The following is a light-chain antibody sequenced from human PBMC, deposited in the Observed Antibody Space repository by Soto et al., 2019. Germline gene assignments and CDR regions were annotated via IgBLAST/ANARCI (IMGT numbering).Light chain of an antibody. CDR3: QHYGSSPRT. CDR1: QSVSSSY. J-gene: IGKJ1*01. Sequence: EIVLTQSPGTLSLSPGERATLSCRASQSVSSSYLAWYQQKPGQAPRLLIYGASSSATGIPHTFSGSGSGTDFALTISRLEPEDFAVYYCQHYGSSPRTCGQGTKVEIK. CDR2: GAS. V-gene: IGKV3-20*01.